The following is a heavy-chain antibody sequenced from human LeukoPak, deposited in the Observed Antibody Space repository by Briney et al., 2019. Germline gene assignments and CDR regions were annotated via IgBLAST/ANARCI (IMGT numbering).Heavy chain of an antibody. D-gene: IGHD5-18*01. CDR1: GFTFSSYA. CDR3: AKDTLWIPIDY. V-gene: IGHV3-23*01. J-gene: IGHJ4*02. CDR2: ISGSGGST. Sequence: GGSLRLSCAASGFTFSSYAMSWVCQAPGKGQEWVSAISGSGGSTYYADSVKGRFTISRDNSKNTLYLQMNSLRAEDTAVYYCAKDTLWIPIDYWGQGTLVTVSS.